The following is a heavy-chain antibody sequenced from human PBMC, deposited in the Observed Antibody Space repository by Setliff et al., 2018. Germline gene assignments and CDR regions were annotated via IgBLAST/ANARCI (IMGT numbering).Heavy chain of an antibody. CDR1: GYSFSTYW. CDR3: ARALASAGTVFFDY. D-gene: IGHD6-13*01. J-gene: IGHJ4*02. CDR2: IYPSDSHT. V-gene: IGHV5-51*03. Sequence: GESLKISCKGSGYSFSTYWIGWVRQMPGKGLEWLGIIYPSDSHTRYSPSFQGQVTISADRSISTAYLQWSSLKASDTAMYYCARALASAGTVFFDYWGQGTLVTVSS.